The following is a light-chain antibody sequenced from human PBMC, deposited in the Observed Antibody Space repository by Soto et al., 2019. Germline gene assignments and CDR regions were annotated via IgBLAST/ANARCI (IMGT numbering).Light chain of an antibody. Sequence: DIQMTQSPSTLSASVGDRVTITCQARQSISSWLAWYQQKPGKAPKLLIYKASSLESGVPSRFSGSGSGTEFTLTISSLQPDDFATSYCQQYNSYPWTFGQGTKVDIK. CDR3: QQYNSYPWT. CDR1: QSISSW. CDR2: KAS. V-gene: IGKV1-5*03. J-gene: IGKJ1*01.